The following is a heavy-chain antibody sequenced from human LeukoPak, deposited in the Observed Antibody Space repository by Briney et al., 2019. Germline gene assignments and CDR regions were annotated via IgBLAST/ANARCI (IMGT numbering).Heavy chain of an antibody. Sequence: ASVKVSCKASGYTLTSYGISWVRQAPGQGLEWMGWISAYNGNTNYAQKLQGRVTMTTDTSTSTAYMELRSLRPDDTAVYYCARVQQLGPFDYWGQGTLVTVSS. CDR3: ARVQQLGPFDY. J-gene: IGHJ4*02. V-gene: IGHV1-18*01. CDR2: ISAYNGNT. D-gene: IGHD6-13*01. CDR1: GYTLTSYG.